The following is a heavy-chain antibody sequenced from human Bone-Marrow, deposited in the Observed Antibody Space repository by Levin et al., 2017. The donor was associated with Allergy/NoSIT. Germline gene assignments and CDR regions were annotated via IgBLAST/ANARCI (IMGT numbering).Heavy chain of an antibody. J-gene: IGHJ4*02. CDR1: GFTFSISA. V-gene: IGHV3-23*01. D-gene: IGHD3-16*01. CDR3: ARDDRTYYWDKTTYTLDY. Sequence: GESLKISCAASGFTFSISAMGWVRQAPGKGLEWVSAISGGGSSTYYADSVKGRFTISRDNSKNTLFLQMNSLRAEDTAIYYCARDDRTYYWDKTTYTLDYWGQGTLVTVSS. CDR2: ISGGGSST.